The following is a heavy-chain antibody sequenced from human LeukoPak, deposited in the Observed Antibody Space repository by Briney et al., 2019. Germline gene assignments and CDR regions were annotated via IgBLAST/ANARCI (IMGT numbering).Heavy chain of an antibody. D-gene: IGHD2-21*01. CDR2: IYYSGST. J-gene: IGHJ4*02. CDR3: AGVSEVIFDY. V-gene: IGHV4-59*01. Sequence: PSETLSLTCTVSGGSISSYYWSWIRQPPGKGLEWIGYIYYSGSTNYNPSLKSRVTISVDTSKNQFSLKLSSVTAADTAVYYCAGVSEVIFDYWGQGTLVTVSS. CDR1: GGSISSYY.